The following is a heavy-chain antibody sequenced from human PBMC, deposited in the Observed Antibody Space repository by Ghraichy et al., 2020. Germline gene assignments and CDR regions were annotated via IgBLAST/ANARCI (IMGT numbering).Heavy chain of an antibody. CDR3: ARGYDSSGYYLGY. D-gene: IGHD3-22*01. Sequence: GGSLRLSCAASGFTFSSYSMNWVRQAPGKGLEWVSSISSSSSYIYYADSVKGRFTISRDNAKNSLYLQMNSLRAEDTAVYYCARGYDSSGYYLGYWGQGTLVTVSS. CDR2: ISSSSSYI. V-gene: IGHV3-21*01. CDR1: GFTFSSYS. J-gene: IGHJ4*02.